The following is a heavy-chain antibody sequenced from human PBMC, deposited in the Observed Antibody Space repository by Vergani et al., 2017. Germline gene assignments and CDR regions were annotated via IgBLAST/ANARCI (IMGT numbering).Heavy chain of an antibody. V-gene: IGHV3-23*01. CDR1: GFTFINYD. CDR2: ISGRSDRT. D-gene: IGHD3-22*01. Sequence: EVQLLESGGGLVQPGGSLRLSCAGSGFTFINYDMAWVRQAPGKGLEWVSSISGRSDRTYYADSVKGRFTFSRDKSKSMLYMQMNSLRAEDTAVYYCAKVYHYDVSDYARRYYFDYWGQGTLVTVSS. CDR3: AKVYHYDVSDYARRYYFDY. J-gene: IGHJ4*02.